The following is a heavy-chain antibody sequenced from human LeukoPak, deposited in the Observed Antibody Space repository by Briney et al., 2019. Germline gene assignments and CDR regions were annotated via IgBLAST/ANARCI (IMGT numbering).Heavy chain of an antibody. J-gene: IGHJ3*02. CDR3: ASAYGSGSYYIDAFDI. V-gene: IGHV4-34*01. Sequence: SETLSLTCAVYGGSFSGYYWSWIRQPPGKGLEWIGEINHSGSTNYNPSLKSRVTISVDTSKNQFSLKLSSVTAADTAVYYCASAYGSGSYYIDAFDIWGQGTMVTVSS. CDR1: GGSFSGYY. CDR2: INHSGST. D-gene: IGHD3-10*01.